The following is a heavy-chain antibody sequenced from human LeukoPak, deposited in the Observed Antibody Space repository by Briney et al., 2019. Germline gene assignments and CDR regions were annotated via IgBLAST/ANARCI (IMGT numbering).Heavy chain of an antibody. CDR2: SGSTI. CDR3: ARDLYGSGNYYYYGMDV. D-gene: IGHD3-10*01. Sequence: SGSTIYYADSVKGRFTISRDNAKNSLYLQMISLRVEDTAVYYCARDLYGSGNYYYYGMDVWGQGTTVTVSS. J-gene: IGHJ6*02. V-gene: IGHV3-11*01.